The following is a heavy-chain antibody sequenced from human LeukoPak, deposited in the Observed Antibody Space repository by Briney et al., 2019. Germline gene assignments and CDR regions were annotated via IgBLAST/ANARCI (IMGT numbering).Heavy chain of an antibody. V-gene: IGHV1-2*02. D-gene: IGHD5-24*01. J-gene: IGHJ4*02. CDR2: INPNSGGT. Sequence: ASVKVFCKASGYTFTGYYMHWVRQAPGQGLEWMGWINPNSGGTNYAQKFQGRVTMTRDTSISTAYMELSRLRSDDTAVYYCAREFQRRDGYNGDHWGQGTLVTVSS. CDR3: AREFQRRDGYNGDH. CDR1: GYTFTGYY.